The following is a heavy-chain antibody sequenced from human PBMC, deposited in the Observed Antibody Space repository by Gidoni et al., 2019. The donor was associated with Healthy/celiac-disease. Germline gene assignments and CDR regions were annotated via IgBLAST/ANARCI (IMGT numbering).Heavy chain of an antibody. D-gene: IGHD4-17*01. Sequence: QVQLVESGGGVVQPGWSLRLSCAASGFTFSSYAMHWVRQAPGKGLEWVAVISYDGSNKYYADSVKGRFTISRDNSKNTLYLQMNSLRAEDTAVYYCARDSYGPSLGDMDVWGQGTTVTVSS. J-gene: IGHJ6*02. CDR2: ISYDGSNK. V-gene: IGHV3-30-3*01. CDR1: GFTFSSYA. CDR3: ARDSYGPSLGDMDV.